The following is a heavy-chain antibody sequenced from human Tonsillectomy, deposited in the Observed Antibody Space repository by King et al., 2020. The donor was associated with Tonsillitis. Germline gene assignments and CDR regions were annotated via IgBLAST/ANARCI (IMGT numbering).Heavy chain of an antibody. D-gene: IGHD2-2*01. Sequence: QLQESGPGLVKPSETLSLTCTVSGGSINNNYWSWIRQAPGKGLEWIGFFYYSGSTRYNPSLKSRVTISGDTSKKQFSLKVTSVTAADTAVYYCAREYCNSTSCYFFDYWGQGILVTVSS. CDR3: AREYCNSTSCYFFDY. V-gene: IGHV4-59*01. J-gene: IGHJ4*02. CDR2: FYYSGST. CDR1: GGSINNNY.